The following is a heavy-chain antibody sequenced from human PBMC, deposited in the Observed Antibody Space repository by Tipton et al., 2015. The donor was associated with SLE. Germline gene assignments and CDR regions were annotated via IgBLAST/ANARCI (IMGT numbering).Heavy chain of an antibody. Sequence: TLSLTCTVSGSSISSSSYYGGWIRQPPGKGLEWIGSMSYSGNTYHNPSLKSRVTISVDTSKNQFSLKLNSVTAADTAVYYCARFEYSSSSFDYWGQGTLVTVSS. V-gene: IGHV4-39*07. D-gene: IGHD6-6*01. CDR2: MSYSGNT. CDR3: ARFEYSSSSFDY. CDR1: GSSISSSSYY. J-gene: IGHJ4*02.